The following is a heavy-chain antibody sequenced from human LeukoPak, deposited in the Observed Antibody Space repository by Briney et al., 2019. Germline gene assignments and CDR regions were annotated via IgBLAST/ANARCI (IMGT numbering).Heavy chain of an antibody. Sequence: PGGTLRLSCAASGFTFSTYGMSWVRQAPGKGLEWVSAISGSGGSTYYADSVKGRFTISRDNSKNTLYLQMNSLRAEDTAVYYCAKVSIAAAGISHWGQGTLVTVSS. J-gene: IGHJ4*02. D-gene: IGHD6-13*01. V-gene: IGHV3-23*01. CDR2: ISGSGGST. CDR3: AKVSIAAAGISH. CDR1: GFTFSTYG.